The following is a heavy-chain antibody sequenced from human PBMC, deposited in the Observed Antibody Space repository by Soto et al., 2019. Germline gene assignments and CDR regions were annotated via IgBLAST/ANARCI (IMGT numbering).Heavy chain of an antibody. CDR1: GSSLSTSGGG. D-gene: IGHD5-12*01. J-gene: IGHJ4*02. CDR3: AHRFGVYDFAF. Sequence: SGPTLVNPTQTLTLTCTFSGSSLSTSGGGVGWIRQPPGKALEWLALIYWNDDKRYCPSLKSRLTITKDTSKNQVVLTMTNMDPVDTATYYCAHRFGVYDFAFWGQGTMVTVSS. V-gene: IGHV2-5*01. CDR2: IYWNDDK.